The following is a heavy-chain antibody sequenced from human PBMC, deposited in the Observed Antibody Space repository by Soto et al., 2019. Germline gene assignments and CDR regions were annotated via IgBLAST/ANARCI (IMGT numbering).Heavy chain of an antibody. CDR3: ARVWGGAFDF. D-gene: IGHD3-10*01. V-gene: IGHV4-59*01. Sequence: SETLSLTCTVSGGSISSYYWSWIRQPPGKGLEWIGYIYYSGSTNYNPSLKSRVTISVDTSKNQFSLKLSSVTAADTAVYYRARVWGGAFDFWGQGTMVTVSS. J-gene: IGHJ3*01. CDR1: GGSISSYY. CDR2: IYYSGST.